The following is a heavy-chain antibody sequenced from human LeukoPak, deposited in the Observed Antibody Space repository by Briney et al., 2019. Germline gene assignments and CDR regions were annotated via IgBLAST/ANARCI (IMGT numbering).Heavy chain of an antibody. V-gene: IGHV4-34*01. CDR1: GGSFSGYY. D-gene: IGHD3-10*01. CDR2: INHSGST. Sequence: PSDTLSLTCAVYGGSFSGYYWSWIRQPPGKGLEWIGEINHSGSTNYNPSLKSRVTISVDTSKNQFSLKLSSVTAADTAVYYCARGQKWFGKGLFSWGQGTLVTVSS. CDR3: ARGQKWFGKGLFS. J-gene: IGHJ5*02.